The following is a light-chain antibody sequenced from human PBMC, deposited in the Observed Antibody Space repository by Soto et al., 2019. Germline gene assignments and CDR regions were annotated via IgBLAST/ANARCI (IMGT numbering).Light chain of an antibody. CDR3: YSYTSSNTYV. V-gene: IGLV2-14*03. Sequence: QSVLTQPASVSGSPGQSITISCTGTSRDVGGYNYVSWYQHHPGKVPQLMIYDVSNRPSGVSNRFSGSKSGNTASLTIFGLQAEDEADYYCYSYTSSNTYVFGNGTKVTVL. J-gene: IGLJ1*01. CDR1: SRDVGGYNY. CDR2: DVS.